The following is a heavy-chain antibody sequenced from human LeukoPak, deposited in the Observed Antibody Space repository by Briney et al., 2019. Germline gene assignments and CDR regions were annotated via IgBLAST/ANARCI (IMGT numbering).Heavy chain of an antibody. V-gene: IGHV3-23*01. D-gene: IGHD3-16*01. Sequence: PGGSQRLSCAASGFTFSSYAMSWVRQAPGKGLEWVSAISGSGGSTYYAGSVKGRFTISRDNSKNTLYLQMNSLRAEDTAVYYCARDGGGLDYWGQGTLVTVSS. J-gene: IGHJ4*02. CDR3: ARDGGGLDY. CDR1: GFTFSSYA. CDR2: ISGSGGST.